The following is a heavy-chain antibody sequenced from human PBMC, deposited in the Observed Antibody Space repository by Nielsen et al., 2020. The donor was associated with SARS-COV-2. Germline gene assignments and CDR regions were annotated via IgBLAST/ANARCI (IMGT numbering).Heavy chain of an antibody. CDR2: ISWDGGST. Sequence: GESLKISCAASGFTFDDYTMHWVRQAPGKGLEWVSLISWDGGSTYYADSVKGRFTISRDNSKNSLYLQMNSLRTEDTALYYCAKDLYYYDSSGPTGGWGQGTLVTVSS. D-gene: IGHD3-22*01. CDR1: GFTFDDYT. V-gene: IGHV3-43*01. J-gene: IGHJ4*02. CDR3: AKDLYYYDSSGPTGG.